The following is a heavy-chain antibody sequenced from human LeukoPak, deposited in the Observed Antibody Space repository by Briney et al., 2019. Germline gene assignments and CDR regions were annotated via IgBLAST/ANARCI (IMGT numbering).Heavy chain of an antibody. Sequence: GGSLRLSCAASGFTFSRYGMHWVRQAPGKGLEWVTAISYDGSNKYYADSVKGRFTISRDNSKNTLYVQMNSLRAEDTAVYYCARQRVGATAGFDYYYMDVWGKGITVTVSS. CDR2: ISYDGSNK. J-gene: IGHJ6*03. D-gene: IGHD1-26*01. CDR1: GFTFSRYG. CDR3: ARQRVGATAGFDYYYMDV. V-gene: IGHV3-30*04.